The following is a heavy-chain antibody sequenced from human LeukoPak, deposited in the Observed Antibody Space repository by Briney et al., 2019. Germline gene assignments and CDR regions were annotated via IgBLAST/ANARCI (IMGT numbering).Heavy chain of an antibody. J-gene: IGHJ4*02. D-gene: IGHD2-15*01. V-gene: IGHV3-23*01. Sequence: PGGSLRLSCAASGFTFSTYAMSWVRQAPGKGLEWVSAISGSGSNTYYADSVKGRFTISRDNAKNTLSLQMNSLRAEDTAVYYCAKGGNCSGGSCYLGLDFWGQGTLVTVSS. CDR3: AKGGNCSGGSCYLGLDF. CDR2: ISGSGSNT. CDR1: GFTFSTYA.